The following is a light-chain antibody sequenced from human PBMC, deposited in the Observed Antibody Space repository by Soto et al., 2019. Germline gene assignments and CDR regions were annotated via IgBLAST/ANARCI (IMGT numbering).Light chain of an antibody. V-gene: IGKV1-12*01. CDR3: KQAKSFPLT. J-gene: IGKJ4*01. Sequence: IQMTQSPSSLSASVGGGVTITCRASQDIRNNLAWYQQIPGKAPKLLISAASSLQSGVPSRFSGSGSGKDFSLTVSGLHPEDSATYYCKQAKSFPLTFGGGTKVEIK. CDR2: AAS. CDR1: QDIRNN.